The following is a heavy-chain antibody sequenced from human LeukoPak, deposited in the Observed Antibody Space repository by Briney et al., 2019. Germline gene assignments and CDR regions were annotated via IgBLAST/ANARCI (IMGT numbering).Heavy chain of an antibody. J-gene: IGHJ3*02. CDR3: ARSGYDSSGSRAFDI. Sequence: ASVKVSCKASGYTFTSYYMHGVRQAPGQGLEWMGRINPTSGSTSYAQKFQGRVTMTRDTSTSTVYMELSSLRSEDTAVYYCARSGYDSSGSRAFDIWDQGTMVTVSS. CDR1: GYTFTSYY. V-gene: IGHV1-46*01. D-gene: IGHD3-22*01. CDR2: INPTSGST.